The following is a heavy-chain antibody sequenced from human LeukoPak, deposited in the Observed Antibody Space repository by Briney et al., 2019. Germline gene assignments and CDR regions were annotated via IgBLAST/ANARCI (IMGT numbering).Heavy chain of an antibody. V-gene: IGHV3-13*01. CDR1: GSSFSIYD. D-gene: IGHD1-26*01. CDR3: VREVMDGSAPYFWYFDL. CDR2: ISGGFDT. J-gene: IGHJ2*01. Sequence: PGGSLRLSCAVSGSSFSIYDMHWVRQATGQGLEWVSAISGGFDTYYSDSVKGRFTISRDNSKSSVFLQMNSLRAEDTAVYYCVREVMDGSAPYFWYFDLWGRGTLVTVSS.